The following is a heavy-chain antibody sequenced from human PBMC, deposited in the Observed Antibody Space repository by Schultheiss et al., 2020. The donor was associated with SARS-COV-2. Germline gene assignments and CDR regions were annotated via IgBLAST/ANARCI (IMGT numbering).Heavy chain of an antibody. D-gene: IGHD3-3*01. CDR2: INPSGGST. V-gene: IGHV1-46*01. J-gene: IGHJ4*02. CDR3: ARGGESITIFGVVRVQSLDY. Sequence: GGSLRLSCKASGYTFTSYYMHWVRQAPGQGLEWMGIINPSGGSTSYAQKFQGRVTMTRDTSTSTVYMELSSLRSEDTAVYYCARGGESITIFGVVRVQSLDYWGQGTLVTVSS. CDR1: GYTFTSYY.